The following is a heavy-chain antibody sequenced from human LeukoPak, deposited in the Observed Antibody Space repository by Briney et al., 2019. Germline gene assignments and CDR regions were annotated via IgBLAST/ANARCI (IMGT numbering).Heavy chain of an antibody. Sequence: AAGXTFSTXXMHWVRQXXGXXLEGVAFIRYDGSNKYYADSVKGRFTISRDNSKNTVYLQMNSLRAEDTAVYYCAAPGVPAATYYFDYWGQGTLVTVSS. J-gene: IGHJ4*02. D-gene: IGHD2-2*01. CDR2: IRYDGSNK. V-gene: IGHV3-30*02. CDR3: AAPGVPAATYYFDY. CDR1: GXTFSTXX.